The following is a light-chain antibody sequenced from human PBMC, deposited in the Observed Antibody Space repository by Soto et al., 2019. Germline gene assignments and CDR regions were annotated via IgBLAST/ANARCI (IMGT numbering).Light chain of an antibody. CDR2: GAS. CDR1: QSVSSSY. Sequence: ESVLTQSPGTLSLSPGEKATLSCRASQSVSSSYLAWYQQKPGQAPRLLIYGASSRATGIPDRFSGSGSGTDFTLTVSRLEPEVFALYYCQQFGSSPWTFGHGPKVDIK. CDR3: QQFGSSPWT. J-gene: IGKJ1*01. V-gene: IGKV3-20*01.